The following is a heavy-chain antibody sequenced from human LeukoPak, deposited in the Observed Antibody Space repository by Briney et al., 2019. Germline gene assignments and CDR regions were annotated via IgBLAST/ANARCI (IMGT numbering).Heavy chain of an antibody. D-gene: IGHD3-16*01. Sequence: GGSLRLSCAASGFTFSTYAMSWVRQARGKGLKWVATVNDNGPATYYADSVKGRFTISRDNSYNTVSLQTNGLRDEDTGVYYCAKGLKTGVGPYMGYHYYMDVWGKGATVTVSS. V-gene: IGHV3-23*01. CDR1: GFTFSTYA. CDR2: VNDNGPAT. CDR3: AKGLKTGVGPYMGYHYYMDV. J-gene: IGHJ6*03.